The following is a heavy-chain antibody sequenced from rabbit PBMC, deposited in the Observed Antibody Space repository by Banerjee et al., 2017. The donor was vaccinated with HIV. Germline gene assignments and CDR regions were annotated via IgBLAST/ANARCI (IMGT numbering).Heavy chain of an antibody. Sequence: QEQLEESGGDLVKPGASLTLTCTASGFSFSSSYYMCWVRQAPGKGLEWIACIYAGSSGSTYYASWAKGRFTISKTSSTTVTLQMSSLTPADTATYFCARDGGRSVYTQYYFNLWGQGTLVTVS. V-gene: IGHV1S45*01. CDR2: IYAGSSGST. CDR3: ARDGGRSVYTQYYFNL. J-gene: IGHJ4*01. D-gene: IGHD8-1*01. CDR1: GFSFSSSYY.